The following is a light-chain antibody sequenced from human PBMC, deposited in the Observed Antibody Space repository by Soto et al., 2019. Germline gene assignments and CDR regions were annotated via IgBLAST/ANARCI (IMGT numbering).Light chain of an antibody. J-gene: IGKJ2*01. CDR1: QTINKN. Sequence: DIQMTQSPSSLSASVGDRVTITCRASQTINKNLNLYQQKPGQAPNLLIYSASDFQSGVPSRFSGSGSGTEFTLTISGLQPQDFATYYCHQSFRTPYTFGHGTDLEI. CDR3: HQSFRTPYT. V-gene: IGKV1-39*01. CDR2: SAS.